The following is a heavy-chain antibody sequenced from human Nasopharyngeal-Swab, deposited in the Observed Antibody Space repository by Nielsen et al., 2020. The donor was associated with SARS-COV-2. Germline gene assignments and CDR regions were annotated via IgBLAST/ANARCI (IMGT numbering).Heavy chain of an antibody. V-gene: IGHV3-48*03. CDR3: ASMDYYDNSGYFSDVDY. D-gene: IGHD3-22*01. Sequence: GESLKISCAASGFTFSAYEMNWVRQAPGKGLEWVSYISSSGSTINYADSVKGRFTISRDNAKNLLYLQMNSLRAEDTAVYYCASMDYYDNSGYFSDVDYWGQGTQVTVSS. CDR2: ISSSGSTI. J-gene: IGHJ4*02. CDR1: GFTFSAYE.